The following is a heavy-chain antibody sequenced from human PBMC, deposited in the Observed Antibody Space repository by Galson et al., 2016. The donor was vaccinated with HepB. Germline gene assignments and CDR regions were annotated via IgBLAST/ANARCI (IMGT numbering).Heavy chain of an antibody. Sequence: SLRLSCAASGFTLSSYAMHWVRQAPGKGLEWVAVISYDGSNKYYADSVKGRFTISRDNSKNTLYLQMNSLRAEDTAVYYCARDPGGYCSSTSCYGKDAFDIWGQGTMVTVSS. D-gene: IGHD2-2*01. CDR2: ISYDGSNK. CDR3: ARDPGGYCSSTSCYGKDAFDI. J-gene: IGHJ3*02. CDR1: GFTLSSYA. V-gene: IGHV3-30-3*01.